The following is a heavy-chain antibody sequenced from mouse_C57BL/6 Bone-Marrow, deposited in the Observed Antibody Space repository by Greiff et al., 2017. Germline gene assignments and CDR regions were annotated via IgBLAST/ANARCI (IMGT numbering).Heavy chain of an antibody. V-gene: IGHV3-1*01. J-gene: IGHJ3*01. CDR1: GYSITSGYD. CDR2: ISYSGST. D-gene: IGHD1-1*01. Sequence: EVQLVESGPGMVKPSQSLSLTCTVTGYSITSGYDWHWIRHFPGNKLAWMGYISYSGSTNYNPSLKSRISITHDTSKNHFFLKLNSVTTEDTATYYCAREDYGRAWFAYWGQGTLVTVSA. CDR3: AREDYGRAWFAY.